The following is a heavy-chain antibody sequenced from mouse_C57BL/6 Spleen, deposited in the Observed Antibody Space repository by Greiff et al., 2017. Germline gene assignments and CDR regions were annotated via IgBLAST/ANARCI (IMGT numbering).Heavy chain of an antibody. CDR3: AIEAQATGAMDY. CDR1: GYTFTSYW. V-gene: IGHV1-74*01. J-gene: IGHJ4*01. D-gene: IGHD3-2*02. Sequence: QVQLKQPGAELVKPGASVKVSCKASGYTFTSYWMHWVKQRPGQGLEWIGRIHPSDSDTNYNQKFKGKATLTVDKSSSTAYMQLSSLTSEDSAVYYCAIEAQATGAMDYWGQGTSVTVSS. CDR2: IHPSDSDT.